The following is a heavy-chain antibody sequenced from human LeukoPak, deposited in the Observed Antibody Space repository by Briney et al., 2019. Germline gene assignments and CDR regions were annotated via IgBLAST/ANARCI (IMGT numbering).Heavy chain of an antibody. CDR1: GFTFSSYG. J-gene: IGHJ5*02. CDR2: ISYDGSNK. D-gene: IGHD1-26*01. V-gene: IGHV3-30*18. CDR3: AKDRGRA. Sequence: PGGSLRLSCAASGFTFSSYGMHWVRQAPGKGLEWVAVISYDGSNKYYADSVKGRFTISRDNSKNTLYLQMNSLRAEDTAVYYCAKDRGRAWGQGTLVTVSS.